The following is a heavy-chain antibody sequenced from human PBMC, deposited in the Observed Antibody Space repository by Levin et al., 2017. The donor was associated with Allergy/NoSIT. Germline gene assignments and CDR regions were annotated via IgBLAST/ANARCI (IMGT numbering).Heavy chain of an antibody. D-gene: IGHD3-3*01. Sequence: GSLKISCAASGFTFSTYSMAWVRQAPGKGLEWVSSIGISSSYIHYADSVKGRFTVSRDNAKNSLYLQMNSLRVEDTAVYYCARETGTTTMFGEVDVWGKGTTVTVSS. CDR3: ARETGTTTMFGEVDV. CDR2: IGISSSYI. V-gene: IGHV3-21*01. J-gene: IGHJ6*04. CDR1: GFTFSTYS.